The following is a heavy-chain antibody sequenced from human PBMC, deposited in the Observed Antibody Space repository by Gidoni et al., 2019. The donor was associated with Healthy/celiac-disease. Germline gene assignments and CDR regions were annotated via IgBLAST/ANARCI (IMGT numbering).Heavy chain of an antibody. CDR1: GFTFSSYA. CDR3: AKPSYGPDAFDI. Sequence: EVQLLESGGGLVQPGGSLRLSCAASGFTFSSYAMSWVRQAPGKGLEWVSAISGSGGSTYYADSVKGRFTFSRDNSKNTLYLQMNSLRAEDTAVYYCAKPSYGPDAFDIWGQGTMVTVSS. D-gene: IGHD4-17*01. CDR2: ISGSGGST. J-gene: IGHJ3*02. V-gene: IGHV3-23*01.